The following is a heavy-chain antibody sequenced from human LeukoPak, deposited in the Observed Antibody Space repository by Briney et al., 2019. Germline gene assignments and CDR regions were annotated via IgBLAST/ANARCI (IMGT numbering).Heavy chain of an antibody. CDR2: ISFDGSNK. CDR3: AKDHTYYYDSSGSFDAFDI. CDR1: GFTFRIYA. J-gene: IGHJ3*02. D-gene: IGHD3-22*01. Sequence: GGSLRLSCAASGFTFRIYAMHAGRDAPGGRQEWVAVISFDGSNKYYADSVKGRFTISRDNSKNSLYLQMNSLRAEDTAVYYCAKDHTYYYDSSGSFDAFDIWGQGTMVTVSS. V-gene: IGHV3-30*18.